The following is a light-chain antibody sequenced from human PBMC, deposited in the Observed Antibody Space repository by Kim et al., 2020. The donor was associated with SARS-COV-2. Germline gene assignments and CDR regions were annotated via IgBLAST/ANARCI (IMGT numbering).Light chain of an antibody. Sequence: SSELTQPPSVSAAPGQTARITCGGNNIGGHSVHWYQQKPGQAPVLVIYYDSDRFSGILERFSGSKAATTATLTMSRVEAGDEADYYCQVRDTDADDYVFGTGTKVTVL. CDR3: QVRDTDADDYV. CDR1: NIGGHS. V-gene: IGLV3-21*01. CDR2: YDS. J-gene: IGLJ1*01.